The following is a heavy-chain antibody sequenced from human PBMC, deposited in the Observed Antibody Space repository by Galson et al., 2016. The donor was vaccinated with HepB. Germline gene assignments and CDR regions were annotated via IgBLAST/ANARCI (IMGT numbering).Heavy chain of an antibody. Sequence: SLRLSCAASGFTFKDYAMHWVRQAPGKGLEWVSGIGWNSGNIGYADSVKGRFTVSRDNAKKSLYLQMDSLRAEGTASYYCAKGQTSTRYGMDVWGKGTTVTVSS. D-gene: IGHD2-2*01. CDR2: IGWNSGNI. CDR3: AKGQTSTRYGMDV. CDR1: GFTFKDYA. V-gene: IGHV3-9*01. J-gene: IGHJ6*04.